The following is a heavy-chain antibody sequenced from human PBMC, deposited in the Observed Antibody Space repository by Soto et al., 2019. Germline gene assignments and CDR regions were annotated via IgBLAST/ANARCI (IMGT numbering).Heavy chain of an antibody. CDR2: IWYDGSNK. V-gene: IGHV3-33*01. D-gene: IGHD3-10*01. J-gene: IGHJ3*02. Sequence: PGGSLRLSCAASGFTFSSYGMHWVRQAPGKGLEWVAVIWYDGSNKYYADSVKGRFTISRDNSKNTLYLQMNSLRAEDTAVYYCARGIRSWFGELSLLDIWGQGTMVTVSS. CDR1: GFTFSSYG. CDR3: ARGIRSWFGELSLLDI.